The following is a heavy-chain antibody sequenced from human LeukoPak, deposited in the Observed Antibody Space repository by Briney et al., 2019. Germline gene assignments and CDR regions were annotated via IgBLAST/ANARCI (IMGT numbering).Heavy chain of an antibody. D-gene: IGHD3-10*01. Sequence: GGSLRLSCAASGFTFSSFGMSWVRQAPGKGLEWVSAISGSGGSTYYADSVKGRFTISRDNSKNTLYLQMNSLRAEDTAMYYCARALNYFGSGSYYKWDWFDPWGQGTLVTVSS. CDR3: ARALNYFGSGSYYKWDWFDP. CDR2: ISGSGGST. CDR1: GFTFSSFG. J-gene: IGHJ5*02. V-gene: IGHV3-23*01.